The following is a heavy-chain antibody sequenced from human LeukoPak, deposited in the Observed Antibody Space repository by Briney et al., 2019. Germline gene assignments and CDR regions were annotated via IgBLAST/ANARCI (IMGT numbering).Heavy chain of an antibody. CDR3: ARAKYTGSYLFDY. J-gene: IGHJ4*02. CDR1: GYTFTDYY. V-gene: IGHV1-46*01. Sequence: ASVKVSCKTSGYTFTDYYIHWVRQAPGQGLEWMGIINPSGGSTTYAQKFQGRVTMTRDTSTSTVYMDLSSLTSEDTAIYYCARAKYTGSYLFDYWGQGTLVTVSS. CDR2: INPSGGST. D-gene: IGHD1-26*01.